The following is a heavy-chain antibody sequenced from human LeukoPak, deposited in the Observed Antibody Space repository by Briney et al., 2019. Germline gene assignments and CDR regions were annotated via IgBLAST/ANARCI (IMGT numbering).Heavy chain of an antibody. Sequence: GASVKVSFKVSGYTLTELSMHWVRRAPGKGLEWMGGFDPEDGETIYAQKFQGRVTMTEDTSTDTAYMELSSLRSEDTAVYYCATSNSSGWYRFDYWGQGTLVTVSS. CDR3: ATSNSSGWYRFDY. J-gene: IGHJ4*02. CDR1: GYTLTELS. CDR2: FDPEDGET. D-gene: IGHD6-19*01. V-gene: IGHV1-24*01.